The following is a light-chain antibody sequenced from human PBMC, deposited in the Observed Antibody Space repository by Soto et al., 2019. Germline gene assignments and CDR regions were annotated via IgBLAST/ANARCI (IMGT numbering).Light chain of an antibody. CDR1: QGLNSN. J-gene: IGKJ3*01. CDR2: AAS. V-gene: IGKV1D-13*01. Sequence: AIQLTQSPSSLYASVGDRVTITCRASQGLNSNLAWYQQKPGKAPKLLMYAASTLQKGVPARFSGNGSGTDCTLTISSLQPEDFATYYCQQSSNYFTFGPGTKVDI. CDR3: QQSSNYFT.